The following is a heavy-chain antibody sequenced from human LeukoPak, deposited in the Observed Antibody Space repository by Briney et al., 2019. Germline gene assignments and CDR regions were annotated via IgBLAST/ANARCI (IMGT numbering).Heavy chain of an antibody. J-gene: IGHJ4*02. D-gene: IGHD1-14*01. Sequence: PGGSLRLSCAASGFTFSSYAMSWVRQAPGQGLEWVSTISGSAGSTYYADSVKGRFTISRDNSKNTLYLQMNSLRAEDTAVYYCAKGSRVNQCDYWGQGTLVTVSS. CDR1: GFTFSSYA. CDR3: AKGSRVNQCDY. V-gene: IGHV3-23*01. CDR2: ISGSAGST.